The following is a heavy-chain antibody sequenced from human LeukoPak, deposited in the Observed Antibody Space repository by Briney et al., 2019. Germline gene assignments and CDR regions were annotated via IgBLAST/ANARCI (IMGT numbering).Heavy chain of an antibody. CDR2: IYHDGST. J-gene: IGHJ3*02. CDR1: GYAISSSYY. D-gene: IGHD6-25*01. V-gene: IGHV4-38-2*02. Sequence: SETLSLTCTVSGYAISSSYYWGWVRQTPGKGLEWIARIYHDGSTHYNPSLKSRATMSVDTSKNDFSLRLSSVTAADTAIYYCVRDSSGTLAFDIWGQGTMVTVSS. CDR3: VRDSSGTLAFDI.